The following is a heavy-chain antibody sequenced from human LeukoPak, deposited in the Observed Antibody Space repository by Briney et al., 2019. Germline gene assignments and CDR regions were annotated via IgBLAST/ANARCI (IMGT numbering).Heavy chain of an antibody. CDR3: ARYYYDSSGYYYYFDY. V-gene: IGHV1-69*05. J-gene: IGHJ4*02. CDR1: GGTFSSYA. CDR2: IIPIFGTA. Sequence: SVKVSCKAPGGTFSSYAISWVRQAPGQGLEWMGGIIPIFGTANYAQKFQGRVTITTDESTSTAYMELSSLRSEDTAVYYCARYYYDSSGYYYYFDYWGQGTLVTVSS. D-gene: IGHD3-22*01.